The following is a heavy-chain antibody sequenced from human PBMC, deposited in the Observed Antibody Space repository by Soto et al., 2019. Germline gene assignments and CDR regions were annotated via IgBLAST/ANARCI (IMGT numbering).Heavy chain of an antibody. J-gene: IGHJ5*02. CDR1: GGSVSSGSYY. Sequence: WETLSLTCTVSGGSVSSGSYYWSWIRQPPGKGLEWIGYIYYSGSTNYNPSLKSRVTISVDTSKNQFSLKLSSVTAADTAVYYCARDGYCSGGSCYGWFDPWGQGTLVTVSS. CDR3: ARDGYCSGGSCYGWFDP. D-gene: IGHD2-15*01. CDR2: IYYSGST. V-gene: IGHV4-61*01.